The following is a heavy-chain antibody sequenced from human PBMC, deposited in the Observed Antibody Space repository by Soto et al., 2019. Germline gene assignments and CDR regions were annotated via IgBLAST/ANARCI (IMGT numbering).Heavy chain of an antibody. V-gene: IGHV3-74*01. CDR1: GFTFSSYW. J-gene: IGHJ6*02. Sequence: GGSLRLSCAASGFTFSSYWMHWVRQAPGKGLVWVSRINSDGSSTSYADSVKSRFTISRDNAKNTLYLQMNSLRAEDTAVYYCARGKVEWELFYYYGMDVWGQGTTVTVSS. CDR2: INSDGSST. CDR3: ARGKVEWELFYYYGMDV. D-gene: IGHD1-26*01.